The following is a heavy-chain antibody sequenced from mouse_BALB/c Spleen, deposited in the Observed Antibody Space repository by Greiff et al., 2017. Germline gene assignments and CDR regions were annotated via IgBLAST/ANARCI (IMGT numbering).Heavy chain of an antibody. J-gene: IGHJ2*01. D-gene: IGHD3-1*01. CDR1: GFTFSSFG. V-gene: IGHV5-17*02. CDR2: ISSGSSTI. CDR3: ARSGCDY. Sequence: EVQLVESGGGLVQPGGSRKLSCAASGFTFSSFGMHWVRQAPEKGLEWVAYISSGSSTIYYADTVKGRFTISRDNPKNTLFLQMTSLRSEDTAMYYCARSGCDYWGQGTTLTVSS.